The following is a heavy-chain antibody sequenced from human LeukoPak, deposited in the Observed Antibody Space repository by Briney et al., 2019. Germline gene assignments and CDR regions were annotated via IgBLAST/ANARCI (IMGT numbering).Heavy chain of an antibody. J-gene: IGHJ4*02. D-gene: IGHD2-2*01. CDR1: GFTFSSYA. Sequence: GGSLRLSCAASGFTFSSYAMSWVRQAPGKGLEWVSAISGSGGSTYYADSVKGRFTISRDNAKNSLYLQMNSLRAEDTAVYYCVGDSSNFENWGQGTLVTVSP. V-gene: IGHV3-23*01. CDR3: VGDSSNFEN. CDR2: ISGSGGST.